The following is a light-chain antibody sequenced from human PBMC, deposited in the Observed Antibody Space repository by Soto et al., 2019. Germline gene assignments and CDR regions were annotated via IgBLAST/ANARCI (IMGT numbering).Light chain of an antibody. J-gene: IGKJ1*01. V-gene: IGKV3-20*01. CDR1: QSVSSSY. CDR3: QQYGSSPPWT. CDR2: GAS. Sequence: EIVLTHSPGTLSLSPGERATLSCRASQSVSSSYLAWYQQKPGQAPRLLIYGASSRATGIPDRFSGSGSGTDFTLTISRLEPEDFAVYYCQQYGSSPPWTFVQGTKVDIK.